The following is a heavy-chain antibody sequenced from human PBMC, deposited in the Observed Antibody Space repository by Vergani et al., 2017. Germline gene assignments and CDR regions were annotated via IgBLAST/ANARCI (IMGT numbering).Heavy chain of an antibody. V-gene: IGHV3-48*01. Sequence: EVQLLESGGGLVQPGGSLRLSCAASGFTFSSYSMNWVRQAPGKGLEWVSYISSSSSTIYYADSVKGRFTISRDNAKNSLYLQMNSLRAEDTAVYYCARDVDTAMADYYYYMDVWGKGTTVTVSS. CDR3: ARDVDTAMADYYYYMDV. J-gene: IGHJ6*03. D-gene: IGHD5-18*01. CDR2: ISSSSSTI. CDR1: GFTFSSYS.